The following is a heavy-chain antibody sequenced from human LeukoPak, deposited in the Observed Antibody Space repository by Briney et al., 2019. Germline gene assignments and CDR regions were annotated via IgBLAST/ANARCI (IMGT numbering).Heavy chain of an antibody. CDR3: ARDLGYYDSSGYYYYYYMDA. CDR1: GYTFTGYY. CDR2: INPNSGGT. D-gene: IGHD3-22*01. J-gene: IGHJ6*03. V-gene: IGHV1-2*06. Sequence: GASVKVSCKASGYTFTGYYMHWVRQAPGQGLEWMGRINPNSGGTNYAQKFQGRVTITRDTSISTAYMELSRLRSDDTAVYYCARDLGYYDSSGYYYYYYMDAWGKGTTVTVSS.